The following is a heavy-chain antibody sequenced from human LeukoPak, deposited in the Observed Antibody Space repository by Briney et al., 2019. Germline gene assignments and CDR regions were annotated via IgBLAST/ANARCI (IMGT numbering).Heavy chain of an antibody. CDR3: ARDLTGMGAFDI. CDR1: GYSISSGYY. Sequence: TSETLSLTCTVSGYSISSGYYWGWIRQPPGKGLEWIGSIYHSGSSLYNPSLKSRVTISVDTSKNQFSLKLSSVTAADTAVYYCARDLTGMGAFDIWGQGTMVTVSS. D-gene: IGHD1-1*01. J-gene: IGHJ3*02. CDR2: IYHSGSS. V-gene: IGHV4-38-2*02.